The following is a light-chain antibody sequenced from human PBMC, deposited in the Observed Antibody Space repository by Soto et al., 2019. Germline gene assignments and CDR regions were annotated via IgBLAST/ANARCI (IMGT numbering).Light chain of an antibody. CDR2: GTS. J-gene: IGKJ1*01. CDR1: QYIERF. Sequence: DIQMTQSPPSLSASVVDRVTITCRPSQYIERFLAWYQQKPGTAPKLLVYGTSTLQSGVTSRFSGSGWGTDFILSISGLQPEDVATYYCQKYNKAPWKFGQGNKV. CDR3: QKYNKAPWK. V-gene: IGKV1-27*01.